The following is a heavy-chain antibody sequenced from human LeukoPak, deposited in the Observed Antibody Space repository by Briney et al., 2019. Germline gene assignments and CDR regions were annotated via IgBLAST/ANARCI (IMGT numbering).Heavy chain of an antibody. D-gene: IGHD3-22*01. CDR2: IRYDGSNK. Sequence: GGSLRLSCAASGFTFSSYGMHWVRQAPGKGLEWVAFIRYDGSNKYYADSVKGRFTISRDNSKNTLYLQMNSLRAEDTAVYYCATLGGPDYYDSSGYRDTSHWGQGTLVTVSS. CDR1: GFTFSSYG. CDR3: ATLGGPDYYDSSGYRDTSH. J-gene: IGHJ1*01. V-gene: IGHV3-30*02.